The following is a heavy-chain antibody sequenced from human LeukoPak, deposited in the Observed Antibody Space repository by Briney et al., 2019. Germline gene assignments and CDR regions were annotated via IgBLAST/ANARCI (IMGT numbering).Heavy chain of an antibody. D-gene: IGHD1-1*01. Sequence: ASVKVSCKAFGYTITGYYIHWVRQAPGQGLEWMGWINPNNGGTNSAQKFQGRVTMTRDTSISTAYMELNRLTYDDTAVYYCGRDRHWNQGNFDYWGQGTLVTVSS. J-gene: IGHJ4*02. CDR3: GRDRHWNQGNFDY. V-gene: IGHV1-2*02. CDR2: INPNNGGT. CDR1: GYTITGYY.